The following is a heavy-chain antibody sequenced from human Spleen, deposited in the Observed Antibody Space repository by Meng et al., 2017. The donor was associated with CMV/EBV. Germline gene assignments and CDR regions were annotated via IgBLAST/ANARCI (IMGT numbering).Heavy chain of an antibody. CDR3: ARDAPGGLWNPGYYYYDGMDV. D-gene: IGHD1-1*01. Sequence: SQTLSLTCAISGDSVSSNSAAWNWIRQSPSRGLEWLGRTYYRSKWYNDYAVSVKSRITINPDTSKNQFSLQLNSVTPEDTAVYYCARDAPGGLWNPGYYYYDGMDVWGQGTTVTVSS. V-gene: IGHV6-1*01. CDR2: TYYRSKWYN. J-gene: IGHJ6*02. CDR1: GDSVSSNSAA.